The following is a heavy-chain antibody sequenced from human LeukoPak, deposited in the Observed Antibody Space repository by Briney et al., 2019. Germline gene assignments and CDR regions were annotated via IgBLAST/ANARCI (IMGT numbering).Heavy chain of an antibody. CDR1: GYSISSGYH. CDR3: ARVVQSTDSSGFYLPEYFQH. J-gene: IGHJ1*01. V-gene: IGHV4-38-2*02. CDR2: IYHSGST. D-gene: IGHD3-22*01. Sequence: SETLSLTCTVSGYSISSGYHWGWIRQPPGKGLEWIGSIYHSGSTYYNPSLKSRVTISVDTTKNQFSLKLSSVTAADTAVYYCARVVQSTDSSGFYLPEYFQHWGQGTLVTVSS.